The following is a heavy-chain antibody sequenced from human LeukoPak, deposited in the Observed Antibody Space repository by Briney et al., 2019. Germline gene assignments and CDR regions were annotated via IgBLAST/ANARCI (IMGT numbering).Heavy chain of an antibody. Sequence: GGSLRLSCAASGFTFSDYSMSWIRQAPGKGLEWVSSISGSSTYTNYADSVKGRFTISRDNAKNTLYLQMNSLRAEDTAVYYCPRLRYCSSTSCEGPYYFDYSGQGTLLAVCS. CDR2: ISGSSTYT. J-gene: IGHJ4*02. CDR3: PRLRYCSSTSCEGPYYFDY. V-gene: IGHV3-11*06. D-gene: IGHD2-2*01. CDR1: GFTFSDYS.